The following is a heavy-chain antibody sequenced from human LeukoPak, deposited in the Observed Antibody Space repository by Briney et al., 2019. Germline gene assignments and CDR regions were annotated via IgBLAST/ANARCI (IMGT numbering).Heavy chain of an antibody. CDR2: ISATGGTI. V-gene: IGHV3-48*04. Sequence: PGGSLRLSCAASGFTFSSNGMNWVRQAPGKGLEWVSYISATGGTIYYADSVKGRFTISRDNAKNSLYLQMNSLRAEDTAVYYCARDRVITGTFYYYYYYMDVWGKGTTVTVSS. J-gene: IGHJ6*03. D-gene: IGHD1-20*01. CDR1: GFTFSSNG. CDR3: ARDRVITGTFYYYYYYMDV.